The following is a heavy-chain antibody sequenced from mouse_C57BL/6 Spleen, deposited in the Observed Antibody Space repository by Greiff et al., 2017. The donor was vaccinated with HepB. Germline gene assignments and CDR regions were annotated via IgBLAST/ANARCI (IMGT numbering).Heavy chain of an antibody. J-gene: IGHJ4*01. Sequence: VQLKQSGAELVRPGASVKLSCTASGFNIKDDYMHWVKQRPEQGLEWIGWIDPENGDTEYASKFQGKATITADTSSNTAHLQLSSLTSEDTAVYYCTTGGPYAMDYWGQGTSVTVSS. CDR2: IDPENGDT. D-gene: IGHD1-1*02. CDR3: TTGGPYAMDY. V-gene: IGHV14-4*01. CDR1: GFNIKDDY.